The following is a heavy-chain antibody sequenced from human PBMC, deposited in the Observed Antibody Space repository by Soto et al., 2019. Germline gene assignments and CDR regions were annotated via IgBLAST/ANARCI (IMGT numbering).Heavy chain of an antibody. CDR3: ARGAAHDI. V-gene: IGHV1-69*13. J-gene: IGHJ3*02. Sequence: GASVKVSCKASGYTFTGYYMHWVRQAPGQGLEWMGGIIPIFGTANYAQKFQGRVTITADESTSTAYMELSSLRSEDTAVYYCARGAAHDIWGQGTMVTVS. D-gene: IGHD6-25*01. CDR1: GYTFTGYY. CDR2: IIPIFGTA.